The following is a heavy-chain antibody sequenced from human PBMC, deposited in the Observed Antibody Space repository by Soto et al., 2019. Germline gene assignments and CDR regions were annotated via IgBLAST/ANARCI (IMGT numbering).Heavy chain of an antibody. Sequence: EVHLMESGGGLVKPGGSLRLSCEASEFSVGDFSMNWVRQVPGRGLEWVSSISSRGTYIYYVESVRGRFTIARDNAKNSLYLQRNSLGAEDTGVYPCARAGGSYGYVGPYPYYGMDVWGQGTTVTVSS. D-gene: IGHD5-18*01. J-gene: IGHJ6*02. CDR2: ISSRGTYI. CDR3: ARAGGSYGYVGPYPYYGMDV. V-gene: IGHV3-21*06. CDR1: EFSVGDFS.